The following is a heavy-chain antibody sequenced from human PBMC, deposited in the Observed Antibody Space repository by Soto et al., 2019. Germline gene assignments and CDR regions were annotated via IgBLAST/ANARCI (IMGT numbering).Heavy chain of an antibody. J-gene: IGHJ3*02. Sequence: EASVKVSCKASGYTFTSYDIHWVRQATGQGLEWMGWMNTNNGNTGYAQKFRGRVTMTRNIAITTAYMELSSLTSEDTALYYCGKVRDDHGVDIWGQGTMVTVS. CDR1: GYTFTSYD. D-gene: IGHD3-10*01. V-gene: IGHV1-8*01. CDR3: GKVRDDHGVDI. CDR2: MNTNNGNT.